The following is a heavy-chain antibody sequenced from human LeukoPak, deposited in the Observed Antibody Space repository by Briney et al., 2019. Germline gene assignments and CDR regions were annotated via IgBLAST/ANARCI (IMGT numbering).Heavy chain of an antibody. CDR1: GGSFSGYY. J-gene: IGHJ4*02. V-gene: IGHV4-34*01. D-gene: IGHD1-26*01. CDR2: INHSGST. CDR3: ARRLPPRGKLVGQRVGATSGYFDY. Sequence: SETLSLTCAVYGGSFSGYYWSWIRQPPGKGLEWIGEINHSGSTNYNPSLKSRVTISVDTSKIQISLKMSSVNAADTAVYYCARRLPPRGKLVGQRVGATSGYFDYWGQGTLVTVSS.